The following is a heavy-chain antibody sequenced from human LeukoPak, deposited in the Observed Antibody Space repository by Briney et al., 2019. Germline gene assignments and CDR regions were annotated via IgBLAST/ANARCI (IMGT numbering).Heavy chain of an antibody. CDR3: AKDLGLAYYESYFDI. Sequence: PGGSLRLSCAASGFTFEDYAMHWVRQAPGKGLEWVAVISYDGSDKYYVDSVKGRFTISRDNSKNTLYLQMNSLRAEDTAVYFCAKDLGLAYYESYFDIWGQGTMVTVSS. D-gene: IGHD3-22*01. J-gene: IGHJ3*02. CDR2: ISYDGSDK. V-gene: IGHV3-30*18. CDR1: GFTFEDYA.